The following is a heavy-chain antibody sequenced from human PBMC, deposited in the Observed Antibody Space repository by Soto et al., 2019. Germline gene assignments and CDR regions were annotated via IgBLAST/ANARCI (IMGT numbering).Heavy chain of an antibody. CDR1: GFTFSSYW. CDR2: IKQDGSEK. CDR3: ALTVGPPEGYYYGMDV. V-gene: IGHV3-7*01. J-gene: IGHJ6*02. Sequence: GGSLRLSCAASGFTFSSYWMSWVRQAPGKGLEWVANIKQDGSEKYYVDSVKGRFTISRDNAKNSLYLQMNSLRAEDTAVYYCALTVGPPEGYYYGMDVWGQGTTVTVSS. D-gene: IGHD2-15*01.